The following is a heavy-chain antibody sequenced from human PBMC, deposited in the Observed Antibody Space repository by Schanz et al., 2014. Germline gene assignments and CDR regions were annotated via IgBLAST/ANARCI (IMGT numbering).Heavy chain of an antibody. CDR1: GFTFSDYY. V-gene: IGHV3-11*04. CDR2: ISNSGTTI. D-gene: IGHD3-16*01. J-gene: IGHJ5*02. CDR3: ASDYNYFETEAP. Sequence: QVQLVESGGGLVKPGGSLRLSCAASGFTFSDYYMSWIRQAPGKGLEWVSYISNSGTTIYYADSVKGRFTISRDNSKDTLYLQMSGLTPEDTAVYYCASDYNYFETEAPWGQGTLVTVSS.